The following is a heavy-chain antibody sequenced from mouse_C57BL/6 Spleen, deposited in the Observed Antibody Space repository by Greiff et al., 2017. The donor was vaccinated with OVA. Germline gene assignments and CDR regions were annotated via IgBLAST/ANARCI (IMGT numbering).Heavy chain of an antibody. CDR1: GFSLTSYG. Sequence: VQLVESGPGLVAPSQSLSITCTVSGFSLTSYGVSWVRQPPGKGLEWLGVIWGDGSTNYHSALIPRLSISKENSKSKGFLKLNSLQTDNTATYYCAKGGYNSNYVDYAMDYWGQGTSVTVSS. D-gene: IGHD2-5*01. CDR3: AKGGYNSNYVDYAMDY. J-gene: IGHJ4*01. CDR2: IWGDGST. V-gene: IGHV2-3*01.